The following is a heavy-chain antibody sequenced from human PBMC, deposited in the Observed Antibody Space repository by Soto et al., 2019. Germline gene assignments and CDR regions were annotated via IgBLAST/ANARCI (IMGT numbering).Heavy chain of an antibody. CDR1: GGTFSSYA. CDR2: IIPIFGTA. CDR3: ASMAPGFLDPYWDSTWYAP. V-gene: IGHV1-69*13. Sequence: SVKVSCKASGGTFSSYAISWVRQAPGQGLEWMGGIIPIFGTANYAQKFQGRVTITADESTSTAYMELSSLRSEDTAVYYCASMAPGFLDPYWDSTWYAPWGQGTLVTVSS. D-gene: IGHD3-3*01. J-gene: IGHJ5*02.